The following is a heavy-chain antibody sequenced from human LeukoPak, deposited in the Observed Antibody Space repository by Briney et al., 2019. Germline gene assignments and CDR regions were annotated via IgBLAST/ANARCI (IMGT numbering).Heavy chain of an antibody. CDR3: ARDPGYSYGYDY. V-gene: IGHV1-69*13. J-gene: IGHJ4*02. Sequence: EASVKVSCKASGGTFSSYAISWVRQAPGQGLEWMGGIIPIFGTANYAQKFQGRVTITADESTSTAYMELSSLRSEDTAVYYCARDPGYSYGYDYWGQGTLVTVSS. D-gene: IGHD5-18*01. CDR2: IIPIFGTA. CDR1: GGTFSSYA.